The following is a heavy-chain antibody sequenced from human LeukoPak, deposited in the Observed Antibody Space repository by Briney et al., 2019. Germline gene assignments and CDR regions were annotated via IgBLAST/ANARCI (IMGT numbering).Heavy chain of an antibody. J-gene: IGHJ4*02. CDR3: AKDSSEYTSSWYVWNY. D-gene: IGHD6-13*01. CDR1: GFTFSSYA. V-gene: IGHV3-23*01. CDR2: ISGSGSST. Sequence: GGSLRLSCAASGFTFSSYAMSWVRQAPGKGLEWVSGISGSGSSTYYADSVKGRFTISRDNSKNTLYLQMNSLRAEDTAVYYCAKDSSEYTSSWYVWNYWDQGTLVTVSS.